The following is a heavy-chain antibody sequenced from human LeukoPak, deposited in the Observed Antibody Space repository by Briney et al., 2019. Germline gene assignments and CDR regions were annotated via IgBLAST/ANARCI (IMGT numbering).Heavy chain of an antibody. D-gene: IGHD3-22*01. Sequence: SETLSLTCAVYGGSFSGYYWSWIRQPPGKGLEWIGEINHSGSTNYNPSLKSRVTISVDTSKTQFSLKLSPVTAADTAVYYCAREPWDDSSGYDYWGQGTLVTVSS. J-gene: IGHJ4*02. CDR2: INHSGST. CDR1: GGSFSGYY. CDR3: AREPWDDSSGYDY. V-gene: IGHV4-34*01.